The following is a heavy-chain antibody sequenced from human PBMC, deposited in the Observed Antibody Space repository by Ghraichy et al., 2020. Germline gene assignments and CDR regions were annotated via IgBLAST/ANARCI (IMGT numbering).Heavy chain of an antibody. CDR2: INPNSGGT. CDR3: ARATTVKSRVWFDP. J-gene: IGHJ5*02. D-gene: IGHD4-17*01. V-gene: IGHV1-2*02. CDR1: GYTFTGYY. Sequence: ASVKVSCKASGYTFTGYYMHWVRQAPGQGLEWMGWINPNSGGTNYAQKFQGRVTMTRDTSISTAYMELSRLRSDDTAVYYCARATTVKSRVWFDPWGQGTLVTVSS.